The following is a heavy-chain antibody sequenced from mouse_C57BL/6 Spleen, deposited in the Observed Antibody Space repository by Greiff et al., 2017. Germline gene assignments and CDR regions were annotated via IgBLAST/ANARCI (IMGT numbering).Heavy chain of an antibody. CDR3: ARAYSSNALAY. J-gene: IGHJ3*01. Sequence: QVQLQQPGAELVRPGTSVKLSCKASGYTFTSYWMHWVKQRPGQGLEWIGEIGPSNSYTNYNQKFKGKATLTVDTSSSTAYMQLSSLTSEDSAVYYCARAYSSNALAYWGQGTLVTVSA. CDR2: IGPSNSYT. CDR1: GYTFTSYW. D-gene: IGHD2-12*01. V-gene: IGHV1-59*01.